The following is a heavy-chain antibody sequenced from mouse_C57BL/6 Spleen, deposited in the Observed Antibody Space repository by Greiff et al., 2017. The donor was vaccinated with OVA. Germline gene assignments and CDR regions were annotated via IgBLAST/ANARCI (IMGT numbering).Heavy chain of an antibody. CDR1: GYTFTDYY. J-gene: IGHJ1*03. Sequence: VKLMESGAELVRPGASVKLSCKASGYTFTDYYINWVKQRPGQGLEWIARFYPGSGNTYYNEKFKGKATLTAEKSSSTAYMQLSSLTSEDSAVYFCARSGITTVVAPYWYFDVWGTGTTVTVSS. V-gene: IGHV1-76*01. CDR2: FYPGSGNT. D-gene: IGHD1-1*01. CDR3: ARSGITTVVAPYWYFDV.